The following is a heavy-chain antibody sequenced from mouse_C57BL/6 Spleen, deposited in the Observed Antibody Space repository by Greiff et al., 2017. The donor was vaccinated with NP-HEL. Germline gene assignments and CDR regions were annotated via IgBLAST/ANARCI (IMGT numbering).Heavy chain of an antibody. J-gene: IGHJ4*01. D-gene: IGHD2-5*01. CDR1: GYAFSSSW. V-gene: IGHV1-82*01. CDR2: IYPGDGDT. Sequence: VKLQQSGPELVKPGASVKISCKASGYAFSSSWMNWVKQRPGKGLEWIGRIYPGDGDTNYNGKFKGKATLTADKSSSTAYMQLSSLTSEDSAVYFCARSKDSNYAMDYWGQGTSVTVSS. CDR3: ARSKDSNYAMDY.